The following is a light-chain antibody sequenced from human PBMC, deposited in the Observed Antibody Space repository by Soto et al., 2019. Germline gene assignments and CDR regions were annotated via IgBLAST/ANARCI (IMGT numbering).Light chain of an antibody. CDR1: QGISGA. CDR3: QQFNSYPPLT. CDR2: DAS. V-gene: IGKV1-13*02. J-gene: IGKJ4*01. Sequence: AIQLTQSPSSLSASVGERVTITCRASQGISGALAWYQQKPGKAPKLLIYDASSLEGGVPSRFSGSGSGRDFTLTISSLQPEDFATYYCQQFNSYPPLTFGGGTKVEIK.